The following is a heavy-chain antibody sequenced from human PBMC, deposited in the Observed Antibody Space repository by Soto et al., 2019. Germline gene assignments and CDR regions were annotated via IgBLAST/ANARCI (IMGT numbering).Heavy chain of an antibody. CDR3: ASTLSIAVAVFDY. CDR2: INPNSGGT. J-gene: IGHJ4*02. D-gene: IGHD6-19*01. CDR1: GYTFTDYY. V-gene: IGHV1-2*02. Sequence: ASVKVSCKASGYTFTDYYMHWVRQAPGQGLEWMGWINPNSGGTNYAQKFQGRVTMTRDTSISTAYMELSRLRSDDTAVYYCASTLSIAVAVFDYWGQGTLVTVSS.